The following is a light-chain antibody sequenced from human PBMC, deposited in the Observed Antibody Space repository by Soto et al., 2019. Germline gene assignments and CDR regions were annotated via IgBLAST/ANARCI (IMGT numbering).Light chain of an antibody. J-gene: IGKJ5*01. V-gene: IGKV3-15*01. Sequence: EIVLTQSPGTLSLSPGERATLSCRASQIVDSRYLAWYQQKRGQTPRLLIYGASTRATGIPDRFSGSGSGTEFTLTISILQSEDFADYYCQQYQNWPLITFGQGTRLEIK. CDR1: QIVDSRY. CDR3: QQYQNWPLIT. CDR2: GAS.